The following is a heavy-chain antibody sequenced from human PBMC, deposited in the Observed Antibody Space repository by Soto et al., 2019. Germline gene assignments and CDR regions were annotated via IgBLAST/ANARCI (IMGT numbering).Heavy chain of an antibody. CDR2: ISSSSSYI. V-gene: IGHV3-21*01. J-gene: IGHJ4*02. Sequence: EVQLVESGGGLVKPGGSLRLSCAASGFTFSSYSMNWVRQAPGKGLEWVSSISSSSSYIYYADSVKGRFTISRDNAKNALYLQMNSLIAEDTAVYYCARDLGSSTTWGQGTLVTVSS. CDR1: GFTFSSYS. CDR3: ARDLGSSTT. D-gene: IGHD6-13*01.